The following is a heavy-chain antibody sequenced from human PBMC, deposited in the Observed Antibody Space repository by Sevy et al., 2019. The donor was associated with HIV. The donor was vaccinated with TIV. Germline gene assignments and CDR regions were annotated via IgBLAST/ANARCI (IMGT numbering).Heavy chain of an antibody. D-gene: IGHD3-16*01. CDR2: ISSSGSTI. J-gene: IGHJ4*02. V-gene: IGHV3-48*03. CDR1: GLTFSTYE. CDR3: ARGEWGGVNY. Sequence: GGSLRLSCAASGLTFSTYEMNWARQAPGKGLEWVSYISSSGSTIYYADSVKGRFTISRDNAKNSLYLQMNSLRAEDTAVYYCARGEWGGVNYWGQGTLVTVSS.